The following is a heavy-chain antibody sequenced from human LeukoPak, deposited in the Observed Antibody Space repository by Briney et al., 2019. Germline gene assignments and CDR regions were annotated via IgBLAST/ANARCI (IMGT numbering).Heavy chain of an antibody. V-gene: IGHV1-46*01. J-gene: IGHJ4*02. CDR1: GYTFISYY. CDR3: ARDPSGDYGDLRFDY. D-gene: IGHD4-17*01. Sequence: ASVKVSCKASGYTFISYYLHWVRQAPGQGLGWMGVINPSGGSTRYAQKFQGRVTMTRDTSTSTVYMELSSLRSEDTAVYHCARDPSGDYGDLRFDYWGQGTLVTVPS. CDR2: INPSGGST.